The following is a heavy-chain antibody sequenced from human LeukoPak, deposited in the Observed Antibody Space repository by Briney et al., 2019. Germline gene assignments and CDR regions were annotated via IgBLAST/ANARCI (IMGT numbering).Heavy chain of an antibody. J-gene: IGHJ4*02. CDR2: IKQDGSQK. V-gene: IGHV3-7*04. CDR3: ARESSSWGDY. D-gene: IGHD6-13*01. Sequence: PGGSLRLSCAASGFTLSGYWMSWVRQAPGKGLEWVANIKQDGSQKYYVDSVKGRFTISRDNAKNSLYLQMNSLRAEDTAVYYCARESSSWGDYWGQGTLVTVSP. CDR1: GFTLSGYW.